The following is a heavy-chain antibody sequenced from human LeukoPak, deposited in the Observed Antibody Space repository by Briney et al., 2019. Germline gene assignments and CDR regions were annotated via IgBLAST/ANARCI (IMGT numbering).Heavy chain of an antibody. Sequence: GGSLRLSRAASGFTFSSYGMHWVRQAPGKGLEWVAFIRYDGSNKYYADSVKGRFTISRDNSKNTLYLQMNSLRAEDTAVYYCAKDSARVATIGFGYWGQGTLVTVSS. J-gene: IGHJ4*02. CDR3: AKDSARVATIGFGY. D-gene: IGHD5-12*01. V-gene: IGHV3-30*02. CDR1: GFTFSSYG. CDR2: IRYDGSNK.